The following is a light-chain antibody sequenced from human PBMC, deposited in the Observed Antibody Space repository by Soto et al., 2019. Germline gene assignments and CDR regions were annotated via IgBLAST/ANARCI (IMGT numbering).Light chain of an antibody. CDR3: QQTTSLPLT. Sequence: DIQMTQSPSFVSASVGDRVTITCRASQGISSWLAWYQHKPGRAPKLLIHAASSLESGVPSRFSGSGSGTDFTLTILSRQSADFATYCFQQTTSLPLTVGVGTQVEIK. CDR2: AAS. V-gene: IGKV1-12*01. J-gene: IGKJ4*01. CDR1: QGISSW.